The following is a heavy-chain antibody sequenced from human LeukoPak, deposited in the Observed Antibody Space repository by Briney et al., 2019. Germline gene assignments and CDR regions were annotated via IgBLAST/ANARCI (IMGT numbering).Heavy chain of an antibody. CDR1: GGSISSSSYY. D-gene: IGHD1-26*01. CDR3: ARYPKVRIVGATSGLDY. J-gene: IGHJ4*02. Sequence: SETLSLXCTVSGGSISSSSYYWGWIRQPPGKGLEWIGSIYYSGSTYYNPSLKSRVTISVDTSKNQFSLKLSSVTAADTAVYYSARYPKVRIVGATSGLDYWGQGTLVTVSS. V-gene: IGHV4-39*01. CDR2: IYYSGST.